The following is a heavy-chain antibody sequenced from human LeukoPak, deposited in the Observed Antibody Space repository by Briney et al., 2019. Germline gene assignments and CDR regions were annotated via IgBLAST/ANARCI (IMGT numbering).Heavy chain of an antibody. D-gene: IGHD3-22*01. Sequence: PSETLSLTCTVSGDSISSSNCYWGWIRQPPGKGLEWIGSIYFSGGTYYNASLKSRVTISVDTSKNQFSLKLSSVTAADTAVYYCAKLITPFDYWGQGTLVTVSS. CDR2: IYFSGGT. V-gene: IGHV4-39*01. CDR1: GDSISSSNCY. J-gene: IGHJ4*02. CDR3: AKLITPFDY.